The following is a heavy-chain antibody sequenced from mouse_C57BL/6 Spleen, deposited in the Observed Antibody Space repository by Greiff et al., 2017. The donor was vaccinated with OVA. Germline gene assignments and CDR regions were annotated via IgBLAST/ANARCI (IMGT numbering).Heavy chain of an antibody. D-gene: IGHD3-3*01. CDR1: GFTFSDFY. J-gene: IGHJ4*01. CDR3: ARDSYGLYAMDY. CDR2: SRNKANDYTT. Sequence: VKLVESGGGLVQSGRSLRLSCATSGFTFSDFYMEWVRQAPGKGLEWVAASRNKANDYTTEYSASVKGRFIVSRDTSQSILYLQMNALRAEDTAIYYCARDSYGLYAMDYWGQGTSVTVSS. V-gene: IGHV7-1*01.